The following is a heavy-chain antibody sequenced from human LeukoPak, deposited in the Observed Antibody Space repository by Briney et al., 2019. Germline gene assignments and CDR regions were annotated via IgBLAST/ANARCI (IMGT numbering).Heavy chain of an antibody. V-gene: IGHV4-61*02. Sequence: EPSETLSLTCTVSGGSISSGSYYWSWIRKPAGKGLERIERIYTSGSTNYNPSLKSRVTISVDTSKNQFSLKLSSVTAADTAVYYCARDIPQRPYSSISDWFDPWGQGTLVTVSS. CDR1: GGSISSGSYY. J-gene: IGHJ5*02. CDR2: IYTSGST. CDR3: ARDIPQRPYSSISDWFDP. D-gene: IGHD6-13*01.